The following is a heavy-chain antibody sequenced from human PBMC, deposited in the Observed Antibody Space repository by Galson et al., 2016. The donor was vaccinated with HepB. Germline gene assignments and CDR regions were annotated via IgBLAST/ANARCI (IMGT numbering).Heavy chain of an antibody. CDR2: ISGGGERT. D-gene: IGHD5-18*01. Sequence: SLRLSCAASGFIFSDYAMSWVRQAPGKGPEWVSGISGGGERTWYADSVKGRFTISRDNSKKILYLQMNSLTVEDTAVYYCPTGGYGTIDYWGPGTLVTVSS. J-gene: IGHJ4*02. V-gene: IGHV3-23*01. CDR1: GFIFSDYA. CDR3: PTGGYGTIDY.